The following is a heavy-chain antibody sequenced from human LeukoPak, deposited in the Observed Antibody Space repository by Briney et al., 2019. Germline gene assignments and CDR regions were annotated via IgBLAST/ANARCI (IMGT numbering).Heavy chain of an antibody. CDR1: GYIFTGYY. CDR2: INPNSGDT. V-gene: IGHV1-2*02. CDR3: AREGYYDILTGYLPTFDY. D-gene: IGHD3-9*01. J-gene: IGHJ4*02. Sequence: ASVKVSCKAPGYIFTGYYMHWVRQAPGQGLEWMGWINPNSGDTNYAQKFQGRIIMTRDTSITTAYMELSRLRSDDTAMYYCAREGYYDILTGYLPTFDYWGQGTLVTVSS.